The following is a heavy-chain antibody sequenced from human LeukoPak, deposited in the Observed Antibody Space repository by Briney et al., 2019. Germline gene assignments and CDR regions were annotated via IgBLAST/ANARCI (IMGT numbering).Heavy chain of an antibody. CDR2: ISGSGGST. CDR1: GFTFSSYA. CDR3: AKPQNCGGDCYQYYFDY. D-gene: IGHD2-21*02. V-gene: IGHV3-23*01. Sequence: GGSLRLSCAASGFTFSSYAMSWVRQAPEKGLEWVSAISGSGGSTYYADSVKGRFTISRDNSKNTLYLQMNSLRAEDTAVYYCAKPQNCGGDCYQYYFDYWGQGTLVTVSS. J-gene: IGHJ4*02.